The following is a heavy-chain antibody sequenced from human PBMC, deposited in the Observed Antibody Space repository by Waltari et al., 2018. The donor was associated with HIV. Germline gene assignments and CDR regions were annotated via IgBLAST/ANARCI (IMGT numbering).Heavy chain of an antibody. CDR3: VKAKVVSAYYSLEY. V-gene: IGHV3-30*18. D-gene: IGHD3-22*01. CDR2: ISYDGVTK. Sequence: QVHLVESGGGVVQPGRSLRLSCATSGFTFSSYGMHWVRQAPGTGLEWMAVISYDGVTKYYADSVKGRFIISRYNSRNTLYLQLSTLRPEDTALYFCVKAKVVSAYYSLEYWGQGTLVTVSS. J-gene: IGHJ4*02. CDR1: GFTFSSYG.